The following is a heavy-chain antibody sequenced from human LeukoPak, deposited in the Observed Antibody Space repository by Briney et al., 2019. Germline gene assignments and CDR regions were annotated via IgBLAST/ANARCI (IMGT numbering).Heavy chain of an antibody. J-gene: IGHJ4*02. Sequence: SETLSLTCAVSGGSISSGGYSWSWIRQPPGKGPEWIGYIYHSGSTYYNPSLKSRVTISVDTSKNQFSLKLSSVTAADTAVYYCARGVEYYDSSGYQDYWGQGTLVTVSS. D-gene: IGHD3-22*01. CDR3: ARGVEYYDSSGYQDY. CDR1: GGSISSGGYS. CDR2: IYHSGST. V-gene: IGHV4-30-2*01.